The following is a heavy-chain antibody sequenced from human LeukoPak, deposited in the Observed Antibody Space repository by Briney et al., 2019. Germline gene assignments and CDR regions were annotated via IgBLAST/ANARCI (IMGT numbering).Heavy chain of an antibody. D-gene: IGHD3-3*01. Sequence: VKVSCKASGGTFSSYAISWVRQAPGQGLEWMGGIIPIFGTANYAQKFQGRVTITADESTSTAYMELRSLRSDDTAVYYCARAASNYDFWSGYPNPLNYFDYWGQGTLVTVSS. J-gene: IGHJ4*02. CDR3: ARAASNYDFWSGYPNPLNYFDY. CDR2: IIPIFGTA. CDR1: GGTFSSYA. V-gene: IGHV1-69*01.